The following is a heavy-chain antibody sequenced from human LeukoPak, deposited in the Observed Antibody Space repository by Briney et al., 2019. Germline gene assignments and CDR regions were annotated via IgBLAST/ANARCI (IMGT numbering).Heavy chain of an antibody. CDR1: GGTFSSYG. D-gene: IGHD1-26*01. Sequence: GSSVKVSCKASGGTFSSYGISWVRQAPGQGLEWMGWISAYNGNTNYAQKLQGRVTMTTDTSTSTAYMELRSLRSDGTAVYYCAYSSGSYHDAFDIWGQGTMVTVSS. CDR3: AYSSGSYHDAFDI. CDR2: ISAYNGNT. J-gene: IGHJ3*02. V-gene: IGHV1-18*01.